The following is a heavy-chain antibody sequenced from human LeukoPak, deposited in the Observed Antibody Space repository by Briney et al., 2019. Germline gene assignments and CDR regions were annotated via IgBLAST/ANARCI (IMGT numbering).Heavy chain of an antibody. Sequence: SETLSLTCAVSGYSISSGYYWGWIRQPPGKGLEWIGSIYHSGSTYYNPSLKSRVTISVDTSKNQFSLKLSSVTAADTAVYYCARDDVYFDYWGQGTLVTVSS. CDR1: GYSISSGYY. V-gene: IGHV4-38-2*02. J-gene: IGHJ4*02. CDR2: IYHSGST. CDR3: ARDDVYFDY.